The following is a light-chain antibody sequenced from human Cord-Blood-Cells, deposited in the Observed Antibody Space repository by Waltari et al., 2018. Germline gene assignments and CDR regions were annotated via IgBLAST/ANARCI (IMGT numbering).Light chain of an antibody. V-gene: IGLV2-11*01. CDR2: DVS. CDR3: CSYAGSYPWV. J-gene: IGLJ3*02. Sequence: QSALTQPRSVSGSPGQSVTISCTGTSSDVGGYNYVSWYQQHPGQAPKLMIYDVSKRPSVFPDRFSGSKSGNTASLTISGLQTEDEADYYCCSYAGSYPWVFGGGTKLTVL. CDR1: SSDVGGYNY.